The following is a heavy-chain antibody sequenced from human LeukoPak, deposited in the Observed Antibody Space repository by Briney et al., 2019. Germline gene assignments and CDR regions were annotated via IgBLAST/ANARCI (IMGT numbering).Heavy chain of an antibody. CDR3: ARDRPCSGGSCYSGGFHY. CDR1: GYTFTSYG. Sequence: SVKVSCKASGYTFTSYGISWVRQAPGQGLEWMGGIIPIFGTANYAQKFQGRVTITADKSTSTAYMELSSLRSEDTAVYYCARDRPCSGGSCYSGGFHYWGQGTLVTVSS. D-gene: IGHD2-15*01. CDR2: IIPIFGTA. V-gene: IGHV1-69*06. J-gene: IGHJ4*02.